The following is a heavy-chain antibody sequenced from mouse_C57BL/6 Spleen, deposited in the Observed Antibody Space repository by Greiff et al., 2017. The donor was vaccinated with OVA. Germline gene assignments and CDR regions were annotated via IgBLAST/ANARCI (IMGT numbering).Heavy chain of an antibody. V-gene: IGHV1-76*01. CDR2: IYPGSGNT. CDR3: ARGSFYYDYDFDY. D-gene: IGHD2-4*01. CDR1: GYTFTDYY. J-gene: IGHJ2*01. Sequence: VQLQQSGAELVRPGASVKLSCKASGYTFTDYYINWVKQRPGQGLEWIARIYPGSGNTYYNEKFKGKATLTAEKSSSTAYMQLSSLTSEDSAVYFCARGSFYYDYDFDYWGQGTTLTVSS.